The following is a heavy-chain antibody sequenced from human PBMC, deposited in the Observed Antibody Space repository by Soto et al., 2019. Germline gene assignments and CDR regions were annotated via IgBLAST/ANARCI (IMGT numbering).Heavy chain of an antibody. D-gene: IGHD3-3*01. CDR1: GFTFSSYA. CDR3: ARTVLRFLEEDAFDI. Sequence: QVQLVESGGGVVQPGRSLRLSCAASGFTFSSYAMHWVRQAPGKGLEWVAVISYDGSNKYYADSVKGRFTISRDNSKNTLYLQMKSLRAEDTAVYYCARTVLRFLEEDAFDIWGQGTMVTVSS. J-gene: IGHJ3*02. V-gene: IGHV3-30-3*01. CDR2: ISYDGSNK.